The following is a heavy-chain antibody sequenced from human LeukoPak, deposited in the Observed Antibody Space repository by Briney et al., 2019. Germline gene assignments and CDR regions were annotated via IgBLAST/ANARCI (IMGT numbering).Heavy chain of an antibody. D-gene: IGHD1-14*01. V-gene: IGHV4-34*01. CDR1: GGSFSGYY. Sequence: SETLSLTCAVYGGSFSGYYWSWIRQPPGKGLEWIGEINRSGSTNYNPSLKSRVTISVDTSKNQFSLKLSSVTAADTAVYYCARGPARRWFDPWGQGTLVTVSS. CDR3: ARGPARRWFDP. CDR2: INRSGST. J-gene: IGHJ5*02.